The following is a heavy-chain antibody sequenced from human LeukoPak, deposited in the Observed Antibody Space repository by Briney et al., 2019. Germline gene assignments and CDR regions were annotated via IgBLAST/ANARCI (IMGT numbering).Heavy chain of an antibody. Sequence: SETLSLTCSVSGGSIDSTSYFWGWVRQPPGKGLEWIGSIYYTGDAYYNPSLKSRVTISVDTSKNQFSLRLSSVTAADTAVYYCARNYGSGSYYNYNWFDPWGQGTLVTVSS. D-gene: IGHD3-10*01. J-gene: IGHJ5*02. CDR3: ARNYGSGSYYNYNWFDP. CDR1: GGSIDSTSYF. V-gene: IGHV4-39*07. CDR2: IYYTGDA.